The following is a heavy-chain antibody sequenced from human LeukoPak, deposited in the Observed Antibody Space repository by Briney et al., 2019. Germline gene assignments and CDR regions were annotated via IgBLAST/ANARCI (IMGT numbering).Heavy chain of an antibody. CDR1: GFTFSSYW. J-gene: IGHJ4*02. Sequence: GGSLRLSCAASGFTFSSYWMSWVRQAPGKGLEWVANIKQDGSEKYYVDSVKGRFTISRDNAKNSLYLQMNSLRAEDTAVYYCARARGDCSGGSCSTHRYGYYFDYWGQGTLVTVSS. D-gene: IGHD2-15*01. V-gene: IGHV3-7*01. CDR2: IKQDGSEK. CDR3: ARARGDCSGGSCSTHRYGYYFDY.